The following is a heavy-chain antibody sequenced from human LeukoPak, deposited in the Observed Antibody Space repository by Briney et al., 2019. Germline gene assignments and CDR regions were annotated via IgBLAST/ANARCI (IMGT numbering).Heavy chain of an antibody. V-gene: IGHV3-30*02. CDR2: IRYDGSIK. CDR3: AKDLDTAVPDY. J-gene: IGHJ4*02. Sequence: GGSLRLSCAASGFAFSSDGMHWVRQAPGKGLEWVSFIRYDGSIKYYSDSVKGRFTISRDNSKNTLYLQMNSLRTEDTAVYYCAKDLDTAVPDYWGQGTLVTVSS. CDR1: GFAFSSDG. D-gene: IGHD5-18*01.